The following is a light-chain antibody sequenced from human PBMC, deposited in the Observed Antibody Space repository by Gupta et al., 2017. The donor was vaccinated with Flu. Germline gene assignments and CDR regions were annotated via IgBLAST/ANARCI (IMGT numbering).Light chain of an antibody. CDR3: QEWHSYSDHVV. CDR1: KLGRYS. Sequence: SSVLTQLPSVAVAPGPTARITCGGNKLGRYSVHWYQQRPAQAPVLFVYHERDRRSGVPERFSGSLSGSTAALTLSRVEAGDEADYYCQEWHSYSDHVVFGGGTRLTVL. J-gene: IGLJ2*01. V-gene: IGLV3-21*02. CDR2: HER.